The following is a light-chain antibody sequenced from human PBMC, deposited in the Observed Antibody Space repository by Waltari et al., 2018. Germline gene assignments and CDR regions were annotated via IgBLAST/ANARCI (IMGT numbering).Light chain of an antibody. CDR1: QTINTW. CDR2: KAS. J-gene: IGKJ2*01. CDR3: QQCNSYPYT. V-gene: IGKV1-5*03. Sequence: DIQMTQSPSTLAASVGDRVTITCRASQTINTWLAWYQQKAGKAPKLLIYKASSLESGVPSRFSGSGSGTEFTLTISSLQPDDFATYYCQQCNSYPYTFGQGTKLEIK.